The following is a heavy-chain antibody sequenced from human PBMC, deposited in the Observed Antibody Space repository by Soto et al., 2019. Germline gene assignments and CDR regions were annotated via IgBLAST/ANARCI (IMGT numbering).Heavy chain of an antibody. CDR1: GFTFSNAW. V-gene: IGHV3-15*01. CDR2: IKSKTDGGTT. CDR3: TTDNLYDYIWGSFNPTFDY. D-gene: IGHD3-16*01. Sequence: EVQLVESGGGLVKPGGSLRLSCAASGFTFSNAWMSWVRQAPGKGLEWVGRIKSKTDGGTTDYAAPVKGRFTISRDDSKNTMYLQMNSLKTYGTVVYYCTTDNLYDYIWGSFNPTFDYWGQGTLVTVSS. J-gene: IGHJ4*02.